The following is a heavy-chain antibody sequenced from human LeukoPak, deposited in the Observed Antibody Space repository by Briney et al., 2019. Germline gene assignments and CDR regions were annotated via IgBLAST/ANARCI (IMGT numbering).Heavy chain of an antibody. CDR3: AREKIVVVPAAITVNPFDY. CDR2: INPNSGGT. V-gene: IGHV1-2*02. J-gene: IGHJ4*02. CDR1: GYTFTGYY. D-gene: IGHD2-2*02. Sequence: ASVKVPCKASGYTFTGYYMHWVRQAPGQGLEWMGWINPNSGGTNYAQKFQGRVTMTRDTSISTAYMELSRLRSDDTAVYYCAREKIVVVPAAITVNPFDYWGQGTLVTVSS.